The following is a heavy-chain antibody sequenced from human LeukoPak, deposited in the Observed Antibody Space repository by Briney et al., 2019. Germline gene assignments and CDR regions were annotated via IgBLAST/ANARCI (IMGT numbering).Heavy chain of an antibody. V-gene: IGHV1-69*06. CDR3: ARGGGNYGHKNNYYFDY. D-gene: IGHD4-11*01. Sequence: GASVKVSCKTSGDTFSSYAISWVRQAPGQGLQWMGRIIPIFDTTNYAQKFQGRVTITADKSTSTAYMELSSLISDDTAVYYCARGGGNYGHKNNYYFDYWGQGTLVTVSS. CDR2: IIPIFDTT. J-gene: IGHJ4*02. CDR1: GDTFSSYA.